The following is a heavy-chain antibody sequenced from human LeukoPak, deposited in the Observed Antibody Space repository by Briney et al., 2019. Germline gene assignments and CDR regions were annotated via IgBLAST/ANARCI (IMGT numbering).Heavy chain of an antibody. D-gene: IGHD3-22*01. V-gene: IGHV3-21*01. CDR2: ISSSSSYI. CDR1: GFTFSSYA. Sequence: GGSLRLYCAAPGFTFSSYAMSWVRQAPGKGLEWVSSISSSSSYIYYADSVKGRFTISRDNAKNSLYLQMNSLRAEDTAVYYCARDAYDSNGYYYRIHWGQGTLVTVSS. CDR3: ARDAYDSNGYYYRIH. J-gene: IGHJ4*02.